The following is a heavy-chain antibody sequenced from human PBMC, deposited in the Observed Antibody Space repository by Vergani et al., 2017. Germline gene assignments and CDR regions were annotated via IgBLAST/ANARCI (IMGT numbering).Heavy chain of an antibody. CDR1: GYTFTNYW. CDR3: ARQGTITDNYWYFDL. V-gene: IGHV5-51*01. J-gene: IGHJ2*01. CDR2: IYPGDSDT. D-gene: IGHD5-24*01. Sequence: EVQLVQSGAEVKKPGESLKISCKGSGYTFTNYWIVWVRQMPGKGLEWMGIIYPGDSDTRYSPSFQGQVTISADKSISTAYLQWSSLKASDTAMYYCARQGTITDNYWYFDLWGRGTLVSVSS.